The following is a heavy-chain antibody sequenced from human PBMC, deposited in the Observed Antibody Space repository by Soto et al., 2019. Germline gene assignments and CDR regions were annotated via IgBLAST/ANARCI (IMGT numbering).Heavy chain of an antibody. J-gene: IGHJ3*02. CDR3: ARDTETLGPRANDALDI. CDR2: INAGSGNT. CDR1: GYTFSAYT. V-gene: IGHV1-3*01. D-gene: IGHD3-3*02. Sequence: ASVKVSCKATGYTFSAYTMNWVRQAPGQSLEWMGWINAGSGNTKYSQNFQGRVSITRDTSASTVYMELTGLTSEDTAVYYCARDTETLGPRANDALDIWGQGTMVT.